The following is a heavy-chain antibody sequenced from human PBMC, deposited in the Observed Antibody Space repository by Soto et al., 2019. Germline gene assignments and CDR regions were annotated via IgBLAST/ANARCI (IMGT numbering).Heavy chain of an antibody. J-gene: IGHJ4*02. V-gene: IGHV1-69*13. Sequence: SVKVSCKASGGTFSSYAISWVRQAPGQGLEWMGGIIPIFGTANYAQKFQGRVTITADESTSTAYMELSSLRSEDTAVYYCARDRNMVRGVIITLSGFDYWGQGTLVTVPQ. D-gene: IGHD3-10*01. CDR2: IIPIFGTA. CDR1: GGTFSSYA. CDR3: ARDRNMVRGVIITLSGFDY.